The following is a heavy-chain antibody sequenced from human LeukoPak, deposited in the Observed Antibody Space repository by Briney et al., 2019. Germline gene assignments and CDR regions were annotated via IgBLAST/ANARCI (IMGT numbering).Heavy chain of an antibody. J-gene: IGHJ5*02. V-gene: IGHV4-59*08. CDR2: IYHSGHT. CDR1: GGFISSYY. D-gene: IGHD2/OR15-2a*01. Sequence: SETLSLTCTVSGGFISSYYWSWIRQPPGKGLEWIGYIYHSGHTMSNPSLKSRVSLSLDTSNNQFSLKLSSVTAADTAVYYCARHPFQYPFDHWGQGTVVSVSS. CDR3: ARHPFQYPFDH.